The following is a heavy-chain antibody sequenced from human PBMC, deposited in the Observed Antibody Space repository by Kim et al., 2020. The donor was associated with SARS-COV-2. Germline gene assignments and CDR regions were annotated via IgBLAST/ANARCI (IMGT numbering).Heavy chain of an antibody. Sequence: YPDALKGRFTISKDNADKSLYRQMNSLRVDDTAMYYCATGAEGGDWQFDVWGRGTLVTVSS. CDR3: ATGAEGGDWQFDV. J-gene: IGHJ2*01. V-gene: IGHV3-21*01. D-gene: IGHD2-21*01.